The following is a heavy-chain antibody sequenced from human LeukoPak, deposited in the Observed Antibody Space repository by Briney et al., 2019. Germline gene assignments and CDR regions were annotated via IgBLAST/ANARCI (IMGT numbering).Heavy chain of an antibody. D-gene: IGHD3-3*01. J-gene: IGHJ1*01. Sequence: PGGSLRLSCAASGFTFSSYAMSWVRQAPGKGLEWVPAISGSGGSTYYADSVKGRFTISRDNSKNTLYLQMNSLRAEDTAVYYCAKDLAFWSGYYIRYFQHWGQGTLVTVSS. CDR3: AKDLAFWSGYYIRYFQH. CDR2: ISGSGGST. V-gene: IGHV3-23*01. CDR1: GFTFSSYA.